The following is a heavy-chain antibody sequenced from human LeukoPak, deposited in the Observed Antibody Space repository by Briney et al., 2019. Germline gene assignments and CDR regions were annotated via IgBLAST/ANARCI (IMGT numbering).Heavy chain of an antibody. CDR2: ISSSSSTI. J-gene: IGHJ6*03. Sequence: GGSLRLSCAASGFTFSSYSMNWVRQAPGKGLEWVSYISSSSSTIYYADSVKGRFTISRDNAKNSLYLQMNSLRAEDTAVYYCARVTYDFWSGYELSYYYYMDVWGKGTTVTVSS. CDR3: ARVTYDFWSGYELSYYYYMDV. V-gene: IGHV3-48*01. CDR1: GFTFSSYS. D-gene: IGHD3-3*01.